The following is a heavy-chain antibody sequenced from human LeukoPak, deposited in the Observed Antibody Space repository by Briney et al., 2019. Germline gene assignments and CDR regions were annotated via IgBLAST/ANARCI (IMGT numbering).Heavy chain of an antibody. D-gene: IGHD3-22*01. Sequence: GGSLRLSCAASGFTFSSYAMHWVRQAPGKGLEYVSAISSNGGSTYYANSVKGRFTISRDNSKNTLYLQMGSLRAEDMAAYYCARVPYAVRYYYDKDWYFDLWGRGTLVTVSS. CDR2: ISSNGGST. CDR1: GFTFSSYA. V-gene: IGHV3-64*01. J-gene: IGHJ2*01. CDR3: ARVPYAVRYYYDKDWYFDL.